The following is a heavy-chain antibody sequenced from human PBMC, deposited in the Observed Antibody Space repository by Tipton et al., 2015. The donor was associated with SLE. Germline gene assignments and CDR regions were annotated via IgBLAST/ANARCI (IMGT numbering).Heavy chain of an antibody. Sequence: LRLSCAVSGSSISSGHYWGWIRQPPEKGLEWIGNIYYSGSTTYNPSLKSRVTMSVDTSKNQFSLRLSSVTAADTARYYCASQERGSDGTSYNSHYMDVWGKGTTVTVS. D-gene: IGHD1-26*01. CDR1: GSSISSGHY. CDR3: ASQERGSDGTSYNSHYMDV. J-gene: IGHJ6*03. V-gene: IGHV4-38-2*01. CDR2: IYYSGST.